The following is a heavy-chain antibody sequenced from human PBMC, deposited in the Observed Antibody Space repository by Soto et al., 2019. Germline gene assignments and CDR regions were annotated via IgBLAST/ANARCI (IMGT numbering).Heavy chain of an antibody. CDR1: GFTFITYS. D-gene: IGHD2-21*01. CDR3: ARDRGAYAFDF. J-gene: IGHJ4*01. Sequence: GSLRLSCAASGFTFITYSMNWVRQAPGKGLEWVSSLSSGTSYSTYIYYADSVKGRFTISRDNAKNSLYLQMNSLTAEDTAVYYCARDRGAYAFDFWGRGALVTVS. V-gene: IGHV3-21*01. CDR2: LSSGTSYSTYI.